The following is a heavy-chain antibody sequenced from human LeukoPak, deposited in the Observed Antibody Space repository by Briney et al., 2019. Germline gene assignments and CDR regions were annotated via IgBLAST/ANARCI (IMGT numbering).Heavy chain of an antibody. D-gene: IGHD2-21*02. Sequence: ASVKVSCKASGYTFTSYDINWVRQATGQGLEWMGWMNPNSGNTGYAQKFQGRITITRNTSIRTAYMELSSLRSEDTAVYYCARSNCGGDCYLAPFDYWGQGTLVTVSS. V-gene: IGHV1-8*03. CDR2: MNPNSGNT. CDR1: GYTFTSYD. J-gene: IGHJ4*02. CDR3: ARSNCGGDCYLAPFDY.